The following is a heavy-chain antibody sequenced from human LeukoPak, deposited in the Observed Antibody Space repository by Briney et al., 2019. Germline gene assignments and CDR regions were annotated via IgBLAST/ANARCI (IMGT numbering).Heavy chain of an antibody. V-gene: IGHV4-34*01. J-gene: IGHJ6*03. Sequence: SETLSLTCAVYGGSFSGYYWSWIRQPPGKGLEWIGEINHSGSTNYNPSLKSRVTISVDRSKNQFSLKLSSVTAADTAVYYCARGFNEYYDFWSGYYSQPYYYYMDVWGKGTTVTVSS. CDR1: GGSFSGYY. CDR2: INHSGST. D-gene: IGHD3-3*01. CDR3: ARGFNEYYDFWSGYYSQPYYYYMDV.